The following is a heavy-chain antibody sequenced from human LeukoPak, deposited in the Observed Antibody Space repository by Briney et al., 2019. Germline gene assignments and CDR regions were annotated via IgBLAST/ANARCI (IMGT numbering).Heavy chain of an antibody. CDR2: IYHSERT. Sequence: GSLRLSCAASGFTFSTFAMIWVRQPPGKGLEWIGEIYHSERTNYNPSLKSRVTISVDKSKTQFSLKLSSVTAADTAVYYCARDRLRHYYGSGSYQAWFDPWGQGTLVTVSS. CDR3: ARDRLRHYYGSGSYQAWFDP. CDR1: GFTFSTFAM. D-gene: IGHD3-10*01. V-gene: IGHV4-4*02. J-gene: IGHJ5*02.